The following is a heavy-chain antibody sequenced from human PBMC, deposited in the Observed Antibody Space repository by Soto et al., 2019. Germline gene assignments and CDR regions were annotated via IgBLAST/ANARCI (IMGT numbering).Heavy chain of an antibody. CDR3: AKGGWLDD. CDR1: GFSFSGYL. J-gene: IGHJ5*02. Sequence: GGSLRLSCAASGFSFSGYLMSWVRQAPGKGLEWVANINEDGSQKNYVDSVGGRFTISRDNTQNSLFLQMNSLRPEDTAVFYCAKGGWLDDWGQGTLVTVSS. V-gene: IGHV3-7*03. CDR2: INEDGSQK.